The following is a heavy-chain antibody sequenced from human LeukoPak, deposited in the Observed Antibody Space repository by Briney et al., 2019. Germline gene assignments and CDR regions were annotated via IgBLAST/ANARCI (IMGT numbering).Heavy chain of an antibody. J-gene: IGHJ4*02. V-gene: IGHV3-15*01. CDR2: LKSKPDGGTT. D-gene: IGHD2-15*01. Sequence: NTGGSLRLSCAASGFPFNYAYMSWVRQGPGKGLEWVGRLKSKPDGGTTDYAAPVKGRFTISRDDSKNTLYLQMNYLRTEDTAVYYCATDLSFYCSGGDCFLSHWGQGTPVTVSS. CDR3: ATDLSFYCSGGDCFLSH. CDR1: GFPFNYAY.